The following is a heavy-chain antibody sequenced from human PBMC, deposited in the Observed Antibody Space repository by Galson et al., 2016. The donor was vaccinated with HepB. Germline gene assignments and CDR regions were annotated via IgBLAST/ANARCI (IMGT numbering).Heavy chain of an antibody. D-gene: IGHD4-23*01. CDR3: AKEDGGFNFDP. CDR1: GFTSSSYW. J-gene: IGHJ5*02. V-gene: IGHV3-9*02. CDR2: INWNSARV. Sequence: SLRLSCAASGFTSSSYWMHWARQAPGKGLVWVSGINWNSARVDYAGSVKGRFTISRDKNSLFLQMNSLRPEDTALYYCAKEDGGFNFDPWGQGTLVTVSS.